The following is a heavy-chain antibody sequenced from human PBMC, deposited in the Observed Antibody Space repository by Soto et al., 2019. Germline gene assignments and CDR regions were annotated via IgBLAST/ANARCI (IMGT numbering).Heavy chain of an antibody. CDR2: INSDGSSK. CDR3: VRTSLVVAAATREDY. Sequence: GGSLRLSCAASGFTFSSYWMHWVRQAPGKGLVWVSRINSDGSSKSYADSVKGRFTISRDNAKNTLYLQMNSLRADDTAVYYCVRTSLVVAAATREDYWGQGTLVTVSS. J-gene: IGHJ4*02. CDR1: GFTFSSYW. D-gene: IGHD2-15*01. V-gene: IGHV3-74*01.